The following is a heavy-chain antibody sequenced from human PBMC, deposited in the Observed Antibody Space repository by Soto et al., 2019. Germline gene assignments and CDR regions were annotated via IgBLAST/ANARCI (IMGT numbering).Heavy chain of an antibody. D-gene: IGHD3-10*01. CDR1: GYTFTGYY. CDR2: INPNSGGT. Sequence: ASVKVSCKASGYTFTGYYMHWVRQAPGQGLEWMGWINPNSGGTNYAQKFQGWVTMTRDTSISTAYMELSRLRSDDTAVYYCAAQRVGEYYYYGMDVWGQGTTVTVSS. CDR3: AAQRVGEYYYYGMDV. J-gene: IGHJ6*02. V-gene: IGHV1-2*04.